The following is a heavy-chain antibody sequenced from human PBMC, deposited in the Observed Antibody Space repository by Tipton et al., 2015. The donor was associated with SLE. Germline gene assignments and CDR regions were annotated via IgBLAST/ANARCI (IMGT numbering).Heavy chain of an antibody. CDR1: GFTFSSYA. Sequence: SLRLSCAASGFTFSSYAMSWVRQAPGKGLEWVSAISGSGGSTYHADSVKGRFTISRDNSKNTLYLQMNSLRAEDTAVYYCAKGGIFYYFLSAYSPGFVSSGPGALVTLSS. CDR3: AKGGIFYYFLSAYSPGFVS. CDR2: ISGSGGST. V-gene: IGHV3-23*01. D-gene: IGHD3-3*01. J-gene: IGHJ5*01.